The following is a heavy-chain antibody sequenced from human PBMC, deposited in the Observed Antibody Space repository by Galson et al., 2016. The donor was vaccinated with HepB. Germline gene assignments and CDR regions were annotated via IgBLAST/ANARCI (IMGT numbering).Heavy chain of an antibody. CDR3: ARRRGNTNFDY. CDR2: ISGDGVT. CDR1: EFTVSDNY. D-gene: IGHD3-10*01. V-gene: IGHV3-53*01. J-gene: IGHJ4*02. Sequence: SLRLSCAASEFTVSDNYMSWVRQAPGKGLEWVSLISGDGVTYYADSVKGRFTISRDHSDNSLYLQMNSLRAEDTAVYYCARRRGNTNFDYWGRGTLVTVSS.